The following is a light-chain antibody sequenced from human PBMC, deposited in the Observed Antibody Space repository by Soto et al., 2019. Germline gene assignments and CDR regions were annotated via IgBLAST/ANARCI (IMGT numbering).Light chain of an antibody. CDR3: SSYAGSNKRV. CDR1: SSDVGGYNY. CDR2: EVT. Sequence: QSVLTQPPSASGSPGQSVTISCTGTSSDVGGYNYVSWYQQHPGKAPKLMIYEVTKRPSGVPDRFSGSKSGNTASLTVSGLQAEDGADYYCSSYAGSNKRVFGTGTKLTVL. J-gene: IGLJ1*01. V-gene: IGLV2-8*01.